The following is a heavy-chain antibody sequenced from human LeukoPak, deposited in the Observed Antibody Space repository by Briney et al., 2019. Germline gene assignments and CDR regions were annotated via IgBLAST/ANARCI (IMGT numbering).Heavy chain of an antibody. Sequence: GGSLRLSCAASGFTFSSYAMNWVRQAPGKGLEWVSGISSSGGNTYYADSVKGRFTISRDNSKNTLYLQMNSLRAEDTAVYYCAKDTRTATTHGGFDSWGQGTLVTVPS. CDR1: GFTFSSYA. CDR3: AKDTRTATTHGGFDS. CDR2: ISSSGGNT. V-gene: IGHV3-23*01. J-gene: IGHJ4*02. D-gene: IGHD1-1*01.